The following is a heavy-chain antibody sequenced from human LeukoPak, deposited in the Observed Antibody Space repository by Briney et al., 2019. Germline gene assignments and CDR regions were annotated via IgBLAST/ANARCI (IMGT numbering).Heavy chain of an antibody. Sequence: PSETLSLTCTVSGDSISSYYWSWIRHPPGKGLEWIGYIYYSGSTNYNPSLKSRVTVSVDTYKNQFSLKLSSVTDADTAVYYCARHRSTVTTTDYWGQGTLVTVSS. CDR1: GDSISSYY. CDR3: ARHRSTVTTTDY. CDR2: IYYSGST. J-gene: IGHJ4*02. V-gene: IGHV4-59*08. D-gene: IGHD4-17*01.